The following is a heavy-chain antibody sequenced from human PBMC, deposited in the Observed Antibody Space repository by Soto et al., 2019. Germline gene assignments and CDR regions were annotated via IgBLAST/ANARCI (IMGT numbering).Heavy chain of an antibody. Sequence: GESLKISCKGSGYSFTSYWISWVRQMPGKGLEWMGRIDPSDSYTNYSPSLQGHVTISADKSISTAYLQWSSLKASDTAMYYCARHFIRGYYQGIAAADPFDYWGQGTLVTVSS. J-gene: IGHJ4*02. CDR3: ARHFIRGYYQGIAAADPFDY. D-gene: IGHD6-13*01. CDR2: IDPSDSYT. CDR1: GYSFTSYW. V-gene: IGHV5-10-1*01.